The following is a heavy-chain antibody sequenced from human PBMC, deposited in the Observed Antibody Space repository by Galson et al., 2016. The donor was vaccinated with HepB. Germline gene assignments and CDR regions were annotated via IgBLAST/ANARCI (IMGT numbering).Heavy chain of an antibody. D-gene: IGHD1-1*01. V-gene: IGHV3-48*02. CDR2: ISSGSNLI. CDR3: VREGERGFDY. J-gene: IGHJ4*02. Sequence: SLRLSCAASGFSLRNYAMDWVRQAPGKGLEWVSYISSGSNLIRYAASVKGRFTISRDNAKNSLFLQLNSLRDDDAAVYHCVREGERGFDYWGQGALVTVSS. CDR1: GFSLRNYA.